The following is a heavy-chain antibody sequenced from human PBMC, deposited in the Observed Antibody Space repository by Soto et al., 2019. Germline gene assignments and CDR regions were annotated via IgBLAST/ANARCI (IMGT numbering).Heavy chain of an antibody. J-gene: IGHJ4*02. Sequence: SETLSLTCTVSGGSINDFYWSWIRQPPGKGLEWIGYIYYSGSTDYNPSLKGRVTISVDTSKNRFSLKLRSVTAADTAVYYCARVGGVAARTFDYWGQGTLVTVSS. V-gene: IGHV4-59*01. CDR2: IYYSGST. CDR1: GGSINDFY. D-gene: IGHD6-6*01. CDR3: ARVGGVAARTFDY.